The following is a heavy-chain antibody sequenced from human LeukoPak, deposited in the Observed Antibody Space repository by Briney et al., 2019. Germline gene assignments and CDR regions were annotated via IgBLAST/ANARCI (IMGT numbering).Heavy chain of an antibody. D-gene: IGHD3-22*01. J-gene: IGHJ4*02. V-gene: IGHV3-23*01. CDR2: ISGSGSYT. CDR3: AKRRYDSSGHFDS. Sequence: GGSLRLSCAASGFTVSDYSMSWVRQAPGKGLEWVSAISGSGSYTDYADSVKGRFTISKDNSKNTLYMRMSSLRAEATALYYCAKRRYDSSGHFDSWGQGALVTVSS. CDR1: GFTVSDYS.